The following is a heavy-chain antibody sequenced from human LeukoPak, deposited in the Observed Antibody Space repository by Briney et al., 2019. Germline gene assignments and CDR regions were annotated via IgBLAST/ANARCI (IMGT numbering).Heavy chain of an antibody. CDR3: ATGFFYYYYMDV. J-gene: IGHJ6*03. CDR1: GFTFSSYW. V-gene: IGHV3-7*01. CDR2: IKKDGSEK. D-gene: IGHD1-1*01. Sequence: GGSLRLSCAASGFTFSSYWMSWVRQAPGKGLEWVANIKKDGSEKYYVDSVKGRFTISRDNAKKSLYLQMNSLRAEDTAVYYCATGFFYYYYMDVWGKGTTVTISS.